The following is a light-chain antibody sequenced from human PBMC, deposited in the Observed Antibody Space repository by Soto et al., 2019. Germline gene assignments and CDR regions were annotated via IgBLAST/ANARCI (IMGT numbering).Light chain of an antibody. Sequence: DIVMTQSPDSLAVSLGERATINCKSSQSLLYSSNNKNKLAWFQQRPGQPPKLLIYWASTRESGVPDRFSGSGSGTDFTLTISSLQAGDVAVYFCQQYYTILYTFGQGTKLEIK. CDR2: WAS. V-gene: IGKV4-1*01. J-gene: IGKJ2*01. CDR3: QQYYTILYT. CDR1: QSLLYSSNNKNK.